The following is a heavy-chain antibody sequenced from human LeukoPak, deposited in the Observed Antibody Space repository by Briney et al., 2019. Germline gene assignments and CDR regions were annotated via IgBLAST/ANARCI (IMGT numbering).Heavy chain of an antibody. J-gene: IGHJ6*02. Sequence: ASETLSLTCTVSGGSMIKYYWNWIRQPPGKGLEWIGYISHSGSTNYNPSLKNRVSISVDTSKNQFSLKLSPVTAADTAMYYCARSFYDILTEGYYYYYGMDVWGQGTTVTVSS. CDR2: ISHSGST. V-gene: IGHV4-4*09. CDR3: ARSFYDILTEGYYYYYGMDV. CDR1: GGSMIKYY. D-gene: IGHD3-9*01.